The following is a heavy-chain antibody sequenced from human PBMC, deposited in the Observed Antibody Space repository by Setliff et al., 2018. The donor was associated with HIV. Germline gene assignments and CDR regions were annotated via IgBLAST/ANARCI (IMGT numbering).Heavy chain of an antibody. CDR2: IYDTGST. CDR1: GGSISSSNYY. V-gene: IGHV4-39*01. Sequence: PSETLSLTCTVPGGSISSSNYYWGWIRQPPGKGLLWIGSIYDTGSTYYNPSLKSRVTISVDTSKNQFSLNLSSVTATDTAVYYCARRNTMVRGIIIDPYDAFDMWGQGTVVTVSS. D-gene: IGHD3-10*01. CDR3: ARRNTMVRGIIIDPYDAFDM. J-gene: IGHJ3*02.